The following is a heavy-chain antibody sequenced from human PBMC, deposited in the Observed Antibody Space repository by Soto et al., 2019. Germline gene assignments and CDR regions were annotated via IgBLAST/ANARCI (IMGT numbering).Heavy chain of an antibody. CDR2: IIPILGIA. Sequence: GASVKVSCKASGGTFSSYTISWVRQAPGQGLEWMGRIIPILGIANYAQKFQGRVTITADKSTSTAYMELSSLRSEDTAVYYCARDPGGVTGTTVDYHYYMAVWGKGTSVTVSS. J-gene: IGHJ6*03. CDR3: ARDPGGVTGTTVDYHYYMAV. CDR1: GGTFSSYT. D-gene: IGHD1-7*01. V-gene: IGHV1-69*04.